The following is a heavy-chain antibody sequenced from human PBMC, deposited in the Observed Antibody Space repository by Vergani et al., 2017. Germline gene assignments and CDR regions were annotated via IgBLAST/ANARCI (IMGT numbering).Heavy chain of an antibody. CDR1: GYSISRGFY. J-gene: IGHJ5*01. V-gene: IGHV4-38-2*02. CDR2: MFHTGEA. Sequence: QIQLQESGPGLVKPSETLSLTCSVSGYSISRGFYWAWIRQTPEKGLEWIGGMFHTGEASNSPSLQSRVAFSMDTSKNQFSLQLPSVTAAYTAVYFCGVIMVRSPRPDNWFDSWGRGTLVTVSS. D-gene: IGHD3-10*01. CDR3: GVIMVRSPRPDNWFDS.